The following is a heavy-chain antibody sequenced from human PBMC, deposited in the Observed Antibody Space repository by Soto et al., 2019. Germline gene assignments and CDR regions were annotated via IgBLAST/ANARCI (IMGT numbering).Heavy chain of an antibody. CDR2: ISGSGGST. CDR3: ARGAYHRHDEVPSDY. V-gene: IGHV3-23*01. CDR1: GFTFSSYA. D-gene: IGHD1-20*01. J-gene: IGHJ4*02. Sequence: GGSLRLSCAASGFTFSSYAMSWVRQAPGKGLEWVSAISGSGGSTYYADSVKGRFTITRDNSKNTLYLQMNSLRAEDTAVYYCARGAYHRHDEVPSDYWGQGTLVTVSS.